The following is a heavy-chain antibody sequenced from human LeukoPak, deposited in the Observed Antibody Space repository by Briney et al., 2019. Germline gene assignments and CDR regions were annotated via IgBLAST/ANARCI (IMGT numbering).Heavy chain of an antibody. Sequence: PSETLSLTCAVSGGSISSSNWWSWVRQPPGKGLEWIGEIYHSGSTNYNPSLKSRVTISVDKSKNQFSLKLSSVTAADTAVYYCARDRILSSSSSHFDYWGQGTLVTVSS. J-gene: IGHJ4*02. D-gene: IGHD6-6*01. V-gene: IGHV4-4*02. CDR1: GGSISSSNW. CDR3: ARDRILSSSSSHFDY. CDR2: IYHSGST.